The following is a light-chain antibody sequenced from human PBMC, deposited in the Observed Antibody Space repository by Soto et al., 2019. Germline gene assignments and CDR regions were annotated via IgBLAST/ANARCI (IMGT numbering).Light chain of an antibody. J-gene: IGKJ4*01. V-gene: IGKV1-27*01. CDR1: QAIGVY. CDR3: QKYNSAPLT. Sequence: DIQVTQSRASLSASLGDRVIITCRASQAIGVYLAWFQQQPGRVPKLLIYAASALQSGVPSRFSGSGSGTDVTLTISSLQPEDIATYYCQKYNSAPLTFGGGTKVEI. CDR2: AAS.